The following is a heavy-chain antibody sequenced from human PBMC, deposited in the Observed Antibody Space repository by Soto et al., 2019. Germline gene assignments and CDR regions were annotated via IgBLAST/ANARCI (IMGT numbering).Heavy chain of an antibody. D-gene: IGHD2-2*01. J-gene: IGHJ5*02. CDR2: INAGNGNT. V-gene: IGHV1-3*01. CDR1: GYTFTSYA. Sequence: QVQLVQSGAEVKEPGASVKVSCKASGYTFTSYAMHWVRQAPGQRLGWMGWINAGNGNTKYSQSFQGRVTITRDTSANTAYMELSSLRSEDTAVQYCAREVPVVMSNCFDPWGQGTLVTVSS. CDR3: AREVPVVMSNCFDP.